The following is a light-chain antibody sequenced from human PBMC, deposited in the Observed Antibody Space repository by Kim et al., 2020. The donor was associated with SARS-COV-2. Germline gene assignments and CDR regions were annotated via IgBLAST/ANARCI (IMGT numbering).Light chain of an antibody. CDR1: SLRSYY. CDR3: NSRDSSGNHPVV. J-gene: IGLJ2*01. Sequence: SSELTQDPAVSVALGQTVRLTCQGDSLRSYYASWYQQKPGQAPVLVIYGKNNRPSGIPDRFSGSSSGNTASLTITGAQAEDEADYYCNSRDSSGNHPVVF. CDR2: GKN. V-gene: IGLV3-19*01.